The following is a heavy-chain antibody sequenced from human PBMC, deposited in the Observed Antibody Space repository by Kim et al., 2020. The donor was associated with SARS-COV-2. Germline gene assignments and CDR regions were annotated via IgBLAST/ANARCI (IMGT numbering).Heavy chain of an antibody. D-gene: IGHD6-13*01. V-gene: IGHV3-30*01. Sequence: SVKGRFTISSDNSKNTLYLQMNSLRSEDTAVYYCARDLGPVGKAAGAYFQHWGQGTLVTVSS. CDR3: ARDLGPVGKAAGAYFQH. J-gene: IGHJ1*01.